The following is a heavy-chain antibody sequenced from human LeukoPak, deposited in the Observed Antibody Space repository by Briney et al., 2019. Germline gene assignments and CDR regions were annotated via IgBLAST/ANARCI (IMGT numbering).Heavy chain of an antibody. J-gene: IGHJ4*02. V-gene: IGHV1-69*01. CDR3: ATQRAEGVHLYYFDY. CDR1: GGTFSSYA. Sequence: GSSVKVSCKASGGTFSSYAISWVRQAPGQGLEWMGGIIPIFGTANYAQKFQGRVTITADESTSTACMELSSLRSEDTAVYYYATQRAEGVHLYYFDYWGQGTLVTVSS. CDR2: IIPIFGTA. D-gene: IGHD1-1*01.